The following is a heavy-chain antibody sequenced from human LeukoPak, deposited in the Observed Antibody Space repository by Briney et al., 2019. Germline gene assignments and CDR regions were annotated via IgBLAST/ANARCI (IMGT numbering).Heavy chain of an antibody. Sequence: GESLRLSCAASGFTFSDYYMSWIRQAPGRGLGWVSYISTGSSYTNYADSVKGRFTISRDNAKNSLYLQMNSLRAEDTALYYCARAEGGPATAIYWGQGTLVTVSS. CDR3: ARAEGGPATAIY. CDR2: ISTGSSYT. CDR1: GFTFSDYY. J-gene: IGHJ4*02. D-gene: IGHD2-21*02. V-gene: IGHV3-11*05.